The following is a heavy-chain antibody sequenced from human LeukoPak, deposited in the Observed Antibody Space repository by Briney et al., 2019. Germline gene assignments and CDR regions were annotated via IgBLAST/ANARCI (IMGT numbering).Heavy chain of an antibody. V-gene: IGHV1-2*02. CDR2: INPNSGGT. D-gene: IGHD3-22*01. J-gene: IGHJ4*02. Sequence: GASVKVSCKASGYTFTDYYMHWVRQAPGQGLEWMGWINPNSGGTNYAQKFQGRVTMTRDTSISTAYMELSRLRSDDTAVYYCARENRDYYDSSVDYWGQGTLVTVSS. CDR1: GYTFTDYY. CDR3: ARENRDYYDSSVDY.